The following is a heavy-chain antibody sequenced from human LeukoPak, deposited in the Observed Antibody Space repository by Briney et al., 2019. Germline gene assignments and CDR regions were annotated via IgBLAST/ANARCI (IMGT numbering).Heavy chain of an antibody. CDR1: GGTFSSYA. D-gene: IGHD3-9*01. CDR2: IIPILGIA. Sequence: SVKVSCKASGGTFSSYAISWVRQAPGQGLEWMGRIIPILGIANYAQKFQGRVTITRDTSASTAYMELSSLRSEDTAVYYCARGSRSGILTGYYHFDYWGQGTLVTVSS. CDR3: ARGSRSGILTGYYHFDY. J-gene: IGHJ4*02. V-gene: IGHV1-69*04.